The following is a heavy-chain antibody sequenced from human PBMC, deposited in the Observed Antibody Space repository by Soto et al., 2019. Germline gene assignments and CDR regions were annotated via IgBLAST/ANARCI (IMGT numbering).Heavy chain of an antibody. J-gene: IGHJ6*02. D-gene: IGHD6-13*01. CDR1: GGTFSSYA. V-gene: IGHV1-69*01. CDR2: IIPIFGTA. CDR3: ARGLGSSSWRKYYGMDV. Sequence: QVQLVQSGAEVKKPGSSVKVSCKASGGTFSSYAISWVRQAPGQGLEWMGGIIPIFGTANYAQKFQGRVTITADESTSTAYMELSSLRSEDTAVYYCARGLGSSSWRKYYGMDVWGQGTTVTVSS.